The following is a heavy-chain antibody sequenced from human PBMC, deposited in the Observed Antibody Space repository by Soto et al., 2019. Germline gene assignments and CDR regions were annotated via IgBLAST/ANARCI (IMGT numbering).Heavy chain of an antibody. V-gene: IGHV4-34*01. CDR1: GWSFSGYY. J-gene: IGHJ5*02. CDR3: ARDKRFITIVRGVTENWYDP. D-gene: IGHD3-10*01. Sequence: SETLSLTCAVYGWSFSGYYWSWIRQPPGKGLEWIGEINHSGSTNYNPSLKSRVTISVDTSKNQFSLKLSSVTAADTAVYYCARDKRFITIVRGVTENWYDPWGQGTLVTVSS. CDR2: INHSGST.